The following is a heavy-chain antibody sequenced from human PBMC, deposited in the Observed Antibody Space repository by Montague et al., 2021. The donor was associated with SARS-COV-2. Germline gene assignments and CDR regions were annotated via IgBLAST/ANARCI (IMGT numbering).Heavy chain of an antibody. D-gene: IGHD3-22*01. CDR3: ARGVRYYYDSSGPGAFDI. Sequence: SETPSLTCTVSGGSISSYYWSWIRQPPGKGLEWIGYIYYSGSTNXNTSLKSRVTISVDTSKNQFSLKLSSVTAADTAVYYCARGVRYYYDSSGPGAFDIWGQGTMVTVSS. CDR2: IYYSGST. V-gene: IGHV4-59*01. CDR1: GGSISSYY. J-gene: IGHJ3*02.